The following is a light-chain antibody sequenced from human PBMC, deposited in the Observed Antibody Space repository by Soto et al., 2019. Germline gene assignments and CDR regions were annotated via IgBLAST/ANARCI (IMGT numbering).Light chain of an antibody. V-gene: IGKV3-20*01. CDR3: QQYGSSSWT. Sequence: EIVLTQSPGTLSLSPGERATLSCRASQSVSSSYLAWYQQKPGQAPRLLIYGASSSATGIPDRFSGSGSGTDFNLTISRLEPEDFAVYYCQQYGSSSWTFGQGTKVEIK. CDR2: GAS. J-gene: IGKJ1*01. CDR1: QSVSSSY.